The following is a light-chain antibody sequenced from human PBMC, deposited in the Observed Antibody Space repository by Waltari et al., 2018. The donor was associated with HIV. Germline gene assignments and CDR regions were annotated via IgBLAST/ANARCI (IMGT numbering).Light chain of an antibody. CDR1: SGHSSSA. V-gene: IGLV4-69*01. Sequence: QFVLPQSPSASASLGASARLTCPLPSGHSSSAITRLRQQPEQGPRYVMKLNSDGSHRQGDVLPDRFSASSSGTARYLTFARLHSEDEAYYYCQTWGTGIVVFGGGTKLTVL. CDR2: LNSDGSH. J-gene: IGLJ2*01. CDR3: QTWGTGIVV.